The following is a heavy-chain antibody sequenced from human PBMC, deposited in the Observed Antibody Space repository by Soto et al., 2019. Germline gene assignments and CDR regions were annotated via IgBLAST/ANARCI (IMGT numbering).Heavy chain of an antibody. CDR1: GYSFTTYC. V-gene: IGHV5-51*01. CDR3: SRQSTSAPKDY. CDR2: VYPGDSDT. Sequence: PGESLMISCKGSGYSFTTYCIPWVRQMPGKGLEWVGVVYPGDSDTRYSPSFEGHVTISVDKSISTAFLQWNSLKPPHNAIYFCSRQSTSAPKDYWGQGTLLTVSS. D-gene: IGHD3-10*01. J-gene: IGHJ4*01.